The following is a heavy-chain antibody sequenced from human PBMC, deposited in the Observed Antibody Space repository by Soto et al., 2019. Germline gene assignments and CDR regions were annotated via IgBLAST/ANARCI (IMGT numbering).Heavy chain of an antibody. CDR3: ARMVRGSNIDVYHYMDV. D-gene: IGHD3-10*01. CDR2: ISAYNGDT. CDR1: GYTFTSHG. Sequence: QVQLVQSGGEVRKPGASVKVSCKASGYTFTSHGISWVRQAPGQGLEWMGWISAYNGDTHYAQKLQGRVTVTTDRSTSTAYMELRSLRSEDTAVYYCARMVRGSNIDVYHYMDVWGKGTTVTVSS. V-gene: IGHV1-18*01. J-gene: IGHJ6*03.